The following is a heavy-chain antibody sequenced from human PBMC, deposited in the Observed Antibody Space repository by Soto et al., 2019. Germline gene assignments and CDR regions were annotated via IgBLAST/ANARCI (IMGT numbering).Heavy chain of an antibody. Sequence: PSETLSLTCTVSGGSISSGGYYWSWIRQPPGKGLEWIGEINHSGSTNYNPSLKSRVTISEDTSKSQFSLKVNSMTAADTAVYYCARYRREAVAGYTLDNWGQGILVTVSS. CDR1: GGSISSGGYY. V-gene: IGHV4-61*08. CDR3: ARYRREAVAGYTLDN. J-gene: IGHJ4*02. CDR2: INHSGST. D-gene: IGHD6-13*01.